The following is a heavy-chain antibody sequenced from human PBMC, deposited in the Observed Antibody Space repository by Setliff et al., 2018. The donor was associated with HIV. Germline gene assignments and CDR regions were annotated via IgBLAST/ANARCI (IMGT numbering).Heavy chain of an antibody. V-gene: IGHV4-59*11. Sequence: LSLTCTVSGASISSHYWSWIRQSPGRELEWIGYIYSTGSTNYNPSLQSRVSISMDASKNKFSLKVTSVTSADTAVYYCAKGAGFYGDYTFDYWGQGNLVT. CDR2: IYSTGST. J-gene: IGHJ4*02. CDR3: AKGAGFYGDYTFDY. CDR1: GASISSHY. D-gene: IGHD4-17*01.